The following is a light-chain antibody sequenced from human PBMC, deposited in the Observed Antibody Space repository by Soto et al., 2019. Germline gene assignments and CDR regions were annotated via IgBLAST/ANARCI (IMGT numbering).Light chain of an antibody. V-gene: IGKV3-15*01. CDR2: GAS. CDR1: QSVSSN. J-gene: IGKJ1*01. CDR3: QQYNNWPPRT. Sequence: ELVMTQSPATLSVSPGARATLSCRASQSVSSNLAWYQQKPGQAPRLLIYGASTRATDIPARFSGSGSATEFILTISSLQSEDFADYYCQQYNNWPPRTFGQGTKGDIK.